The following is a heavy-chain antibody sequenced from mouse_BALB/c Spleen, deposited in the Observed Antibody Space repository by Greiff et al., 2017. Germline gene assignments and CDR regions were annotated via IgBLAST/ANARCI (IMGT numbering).Heavy chain of an antibody. V-gene: IGHV5-17*02. Sequence: EVQLVESGGGLVQPGGSRKLSCAASGFTFSSFGMHWVRQAPEKGLEWVAYISSGSSTIYYADTVKGRFTISRDNPKNTLFLQMTSLRSEDTAMYYCARGDGNYVYFDYWGQGTTLTVSS. CDR2: ISSGSSTI. J-gene: IGHJ2*01. CDR3: ARGDGNYVYFDY. D-gene: IGHD2-1*01. CDR1: GFTFSSFG.